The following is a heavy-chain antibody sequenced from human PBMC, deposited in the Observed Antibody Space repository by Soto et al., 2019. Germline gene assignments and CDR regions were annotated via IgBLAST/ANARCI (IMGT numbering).Heavy chain of an antibody. CDR2: ISNDGSDK. V-gene: IGHV3-30*18. J-gene: IGHJ4*02. CDR3: AKDPAGYSGYGYFDY. Sequence: GGSLRLSCAASGFSFSSYGMHWVRQAPGKGLEWVAVISNDGSDKYYADSVKGRFTISRDNSKNTLYLQTNSLRAGDTAVYYCAKDPAGYSGYGYFDYWGQGTLVTVPQ. CDR1: GFSFSSYG. D-gene: IGHD5-12*01.